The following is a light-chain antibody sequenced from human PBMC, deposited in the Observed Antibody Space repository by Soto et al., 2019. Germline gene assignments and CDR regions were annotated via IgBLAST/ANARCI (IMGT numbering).Light chain of an antibody. CDR2: GSP. CDR1: ESLTNN. Sequence: EMVMTQSPATLSVSPGERATLSCRATESLTNNLAWYQQRPGQAPRLLIYGSPTRATGIPARFSGTGSGTEFTLTITSLQSEDFAVYYCQQYNYWPYTFGQGTKVDIK. CDR3: QQYNYWPYT. V-gene: IGKV3-15*01. J-gene: IGKJ2*01.